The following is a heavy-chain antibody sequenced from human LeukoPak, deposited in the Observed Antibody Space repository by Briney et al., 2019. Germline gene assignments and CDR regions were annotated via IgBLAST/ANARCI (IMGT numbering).Heavy chain of an antibody. V-gene: IGHV1-2*02. CDR1: GYTFTGYF. CDR2: INPDSGGT. D-gene: IGHD3-16*01. CDR3: ARDPRRWAFGMHFDY. J-gene: IGHJ4*02. Sequence: ASVKVSCKTSGYTFTGYFIHWVRQAPGQGLEWMGWINPDSGGTNFAQKFQGRVTVSRDTSISTAYMELSRLRSDDTAVYYCARDPRRWAFGMHFDYWSQGTLVTVSS.